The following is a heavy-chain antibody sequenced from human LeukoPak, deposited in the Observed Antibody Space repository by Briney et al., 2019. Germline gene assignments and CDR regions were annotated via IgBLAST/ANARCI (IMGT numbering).Heavy chain of an antibody. CDR1: SDSISSSSYY. CDR2: IYYSGST. CDR3: ARRTFGGVIAY. D-gene: IGHD3-16*02. J-gene: IGHJ4*02. V-gene: IGHV4-39*07. Sequence: PSETLSLTCTVSSDSISSSSYYWGWIRQPPGKGLEWIGTIYYSGSTYYNPSLKSRVTISVDTSKNQFSLKLSSVTAADTAVYYCARRTFGGVIAYWGQGTLVTVSS.